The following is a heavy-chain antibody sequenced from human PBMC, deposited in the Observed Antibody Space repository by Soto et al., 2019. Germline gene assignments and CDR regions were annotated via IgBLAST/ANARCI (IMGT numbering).Heavy chain of an antibody. J-gene: IGHJ5*02. CDR1: GFTFSIYA. D-gene: IGHD6-19*01. Sequence: PGGSLRLSCAASGFTFSIYAMSWVRQAPGKGLEWVSDISATGDNTYYADSVKGRFTISRDNSKNTLYFQMNSLRAGDTAVYYCARRITIAVADPFDPWGQGTLVTVSS. CDR2: ISATGDNT. CDR3: ARRITIAVADPFDP. V-gene: IGHV3-23*01.